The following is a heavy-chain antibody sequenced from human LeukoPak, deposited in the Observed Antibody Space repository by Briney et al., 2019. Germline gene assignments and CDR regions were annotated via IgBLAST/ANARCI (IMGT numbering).Heavy chain of an antibody. Sequence: GGSLRLSCAASGFTLSSYGMHWVRQAPGKGLEWVAVISYDGSNKYYADSVEGRFTISRDNSKNTLYLQMNSLRAEDTAVYYCAKDHHYYGSGSSAGDYWGQGTLVTVSS. D-gene: IGHD3-10*01. CDR3: AKDHHYYGSGSSAGDY. CDR1: GFTLSSYG. J-gene: IGHJ4*02. V-gene: IGHV3-30*18. CDR2: ISYDGSNK.